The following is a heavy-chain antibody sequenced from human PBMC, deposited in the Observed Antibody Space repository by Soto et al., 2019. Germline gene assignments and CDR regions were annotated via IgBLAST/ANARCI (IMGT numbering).Heavy chain of an antibody. J-gene: IGHJ5*02. D-gene: IGHD3-22*01. CDR3: ARYYFDSSGYSNWFDP. Sequence: SETLSLTCAVSGGSITSGAYYWTWIRQHPGKGLKWIAYIHYSGRTYYNPSLKSRVTISVDTSNNQFSLKLSSVTAADTAVYYCARYYFDSSGYSNWFDPWGQGTLVTVSS. CDR2: IHYSGRT. CDR1: GGSITSGAYY. V-gene: IGHV4-31*11.